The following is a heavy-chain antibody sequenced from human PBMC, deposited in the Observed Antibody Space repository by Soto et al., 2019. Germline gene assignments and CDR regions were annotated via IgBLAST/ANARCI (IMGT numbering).Heavy chain of an antibody. CDR1: GFTFSSYS. Sequence: EVQLVESGGGLVQPGGSLRLSCAASGFTFSSYSMNWVRQAPGKGLEWVSYISSSSSTIYYADSVKGRFTISRDNAKNTLYLQMNSQRDEDTAVYYCAREGGSRNCCDPWGQGTLVTVSS. V-gene: IGHV3-48*02. J-gene: IGHJ5*02. CDR3: AREGGSRNCCDP. CDR2: ISSSSSTI. D-gene: IGHD2-15*01.